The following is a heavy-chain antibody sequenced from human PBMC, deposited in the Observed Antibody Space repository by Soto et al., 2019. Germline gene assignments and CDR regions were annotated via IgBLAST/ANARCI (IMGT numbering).Heavy chain of an antibody. CDR3: ATAYCGGDCFNQGYYYYGMDV. CDR1: GYTFTSYG. V-gene: IGHV1-18*01. J-gene: IGHJ6*02. Sequence: QVQLVQSGAEVKKPGASVKVSCKASGYTFTSYGISWVRQAPGQGLEWMGWSSGYNGNTNYAQKFQGRVTMTTDTYTRTAYMELRSLRSDDTAVYYCATAYCGGDCFNQGYYYYGMDVWGQGTTVTVSS. D-gene: IGHD2-21*02. CDR2: SSGYNGNT.